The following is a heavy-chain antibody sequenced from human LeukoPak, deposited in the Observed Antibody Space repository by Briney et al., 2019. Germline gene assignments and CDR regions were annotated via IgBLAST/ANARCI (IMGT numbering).Heavy chain of an antibody. CDR3: ARDPHTGDFDY. Sequence: SETLSLTCTVSGYSISSDYYWGWIRQPPGKGLEWIARMHHGGNTYYNPSLRSRVTISLDTSKNQFSLKLNSVTAADTAVYYCARDPHTGDFDYWGQGTLVTVSS. CDR2: MHHGGNT. CDR1: GYSISSDYY. V-gene: IGHV4-38-2*02. D-gene: IGHD5-18*01. J-gene: IGHJ4*02.